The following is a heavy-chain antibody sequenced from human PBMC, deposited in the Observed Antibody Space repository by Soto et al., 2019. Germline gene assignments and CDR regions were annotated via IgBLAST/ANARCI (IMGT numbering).Heavy chain of an antibody. CDR2: VYNSGST. Sequence: KPSETLSLTCTVSGGSISSNYWTWIRQPPGKGLEWIGYVYNSGSTNYNPSLKSRVTISEDTSKSQFSLKVNSMTAADTAVYYCARYRREAVAGYTLGNWRQGILVTVSS. D-gene: IGHD6-13*01. CDR1: GGSISSNY. J-gene: IGHJ4*02. V-gene: IGHV4-59*01. CDR3: ARYRREAVAGYTLGN.